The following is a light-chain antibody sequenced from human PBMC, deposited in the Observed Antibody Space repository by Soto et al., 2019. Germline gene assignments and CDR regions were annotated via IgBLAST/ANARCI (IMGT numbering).Light chain of an antibody. CDR3: CSYAGSDTDL. CDR1: SSDVGGYNY. Sequence: QSALTQRRSVSGSPGQSVTISCTGTSSDVGGYNYVSWYQQHPGKAPKLMIYAVTKRPSGVPDRFSGSKSGNTASLTISGLQAEDEADYYCCSYAGSDTDLFGVGTKLTVL. CDR2: AVT. V-gene: IGLV2-11*01. J-gene: IGLJ3*02.